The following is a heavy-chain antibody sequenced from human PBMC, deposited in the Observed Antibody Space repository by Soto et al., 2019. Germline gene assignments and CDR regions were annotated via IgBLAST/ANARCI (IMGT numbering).Heavy chain of an antibody. Sequence: EVQLVESGGGLVQPGGSLRLSCAASGFTVSTNYMTWVRQAPGKGLEWVSVIYSAGNTYYADSVKGRFTISRDNSKNTLYLQMNSLRAEDTAVYYCARHGDYEVDYWGQGTLVTVSS. CDR3: ARHGDYEVDY. CDR2: IYSAGNT. J-gene: IGHJ4*02. V-gene: IGHV3-66*04. D-gene: IGHD4-17*01. CDR1: GFTVSTNY.